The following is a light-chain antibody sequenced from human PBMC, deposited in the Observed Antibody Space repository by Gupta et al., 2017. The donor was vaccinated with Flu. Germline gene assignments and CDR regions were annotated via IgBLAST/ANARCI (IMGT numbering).Light chain of an antibody. CDR3: QTGATGIQV. CDR1: SGHTNYA. V-gene: IGLV4-69*01. J-gene: IGLJ3*02. CDR2: INGDGTQ. Sequence: QPVLIQSPSASASLGASIQLTCTLSSGHTNYAIAWHQQRPEKGPRVLMKINGDGTQRTGDGTTDLFAGSISGAERHLTISSMQVEDEGDYYCQTGATGIQVFGGGTRLTVL.